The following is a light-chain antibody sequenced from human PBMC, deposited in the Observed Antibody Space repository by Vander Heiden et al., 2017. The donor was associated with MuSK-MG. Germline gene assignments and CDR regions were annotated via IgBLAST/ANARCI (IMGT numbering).Light chain of an antibody. CDR3: QQGYSYPWT. CDR2: AAS. Sequence: IPMKQTPSSLSASVGDRVTITCRASQSISSYLDWYQQKPGKAPKLLIYAASSLQSGVPSRFSGSGSGTDFTLTISSLQPEDFATYYCQQGYSYPWTFGQGTKVEIK. J-gene: IGKJ1*01. V-gene: IGKV1-39*01. CDR1: QSISSY.